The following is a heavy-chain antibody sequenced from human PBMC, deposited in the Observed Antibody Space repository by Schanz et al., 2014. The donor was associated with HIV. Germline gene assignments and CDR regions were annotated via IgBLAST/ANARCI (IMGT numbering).Heavy chain of an antibody. CDR1: GFTFSSYG. Sequence: VQLVESGGGVVQPGRSLRLSCAASGFTFSSYGMHWVRQAPGKGLEWVAVIWYDGTDKYYAGSVKGRFTISRDNSQNTMYLQMNRLRAEDTAVYYCARENPLYYYLHGGPFDIWGQGTMVTVSS. CDR3: ARENPLYYYLHGGPFDI. V-gene: IGHV3-33*08. J-gene: IGHJ3*02. CDR2: IWYDGTDK. D-gene: IGHD3-10*01.